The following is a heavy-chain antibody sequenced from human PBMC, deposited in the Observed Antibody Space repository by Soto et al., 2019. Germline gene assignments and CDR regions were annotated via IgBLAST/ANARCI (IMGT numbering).Heavy chain of an antibody. J-gene: IGHJ4*02. CDR3: ARYYGYYGSSPRGVLLY. V-gene: IGHV1-46*01. Sequence: ASVKVSCKASGYTFTSYYMHWVRQAPGQGLEWMGIINPSGGSTSYAQKFQGRVTMTRDTSTSTVYMELSSLRSEDTAVYYCARYYGYYGSSPRGVLLYWGQGTLVTVSS. CDR1: GYTFTSYY. CDR2: INPSGGST. D-gene: IGHD3-22*01.